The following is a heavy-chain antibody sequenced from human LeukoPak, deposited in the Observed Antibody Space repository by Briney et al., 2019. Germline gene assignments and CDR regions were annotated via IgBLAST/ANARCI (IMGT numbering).Heavy chain of an antibody. Sequence: GRSLRLSCAASGFTFSSYGMHWVRQAPGKGLEWVAVISYDGSNKYYADSVKGRFTISRDNSKNTLYLQMNSLRAEDTAVYYCARDGTLGAPRGDYFDYWGQGTLVTVSS. CDR2: ISYDGSNK. J-gene: IGHJ4*02. D-gene: IGHD1-26*01. CDR3: ARDGTLGAPRGDYFDY. CDR1: GFTFSSYG. V-gene: IGHV3-30*03.